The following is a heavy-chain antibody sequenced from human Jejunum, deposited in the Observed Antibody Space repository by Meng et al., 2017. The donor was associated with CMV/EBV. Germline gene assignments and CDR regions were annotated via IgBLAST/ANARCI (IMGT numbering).Heavy chain of an antibody. D-gene: IGHD2-21*01. Sequence: QVQLQESGPGPARPSETLSLTCTVSGASLSSGNYYWSWIRQPPGKGLEWIATVYYTGRTTYSPSLKSRLTISVDTPENQFSLKLTSVTAADTAVYHCARAVRGDSTFDFWGQGTLVTVSS. CDR2: VYYTGRT. CDR3: ARAVRGDSTFDF. J-gene: IGHJ4*02. V-gene: IGHV4-61*01. CDR1: GASLSSGNYY.